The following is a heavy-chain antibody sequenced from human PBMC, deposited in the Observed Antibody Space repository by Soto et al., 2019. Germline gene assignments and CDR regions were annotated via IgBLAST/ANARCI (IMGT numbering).Heavy chain of an antibody. V-gene: IGHV3-30*14. Sequence: GGSLRLSCTASGFAFRSHAMQWVRQAPGKGLEWVAVISSDGATKYVADYLEGRFTISRDNFESTMSLQMNNLRPEDTALYYCARSSVHIAAAGRLDLWGPGTLVPVSS. CDR1: GFAFRSHA. CDR3: ARSSVHIAAAGRLDL. J-gene: IGHJ5*02. CDR2: ISSDGATK. D-gene: IGHD6-13*01.